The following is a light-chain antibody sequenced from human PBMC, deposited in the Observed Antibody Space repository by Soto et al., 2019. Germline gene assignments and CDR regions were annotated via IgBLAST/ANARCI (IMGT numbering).Light chain of an antibody. V-gene: IGKV3-15*01. CDR1: QSVSSN. CDR2: GAS. Sequence: EIVMTQSPATLSVSKGERATLSCRASQSVSSNLAWYQKKTGQYPRLLVYGASTRATGIPARFSGSESGAEFNLTIRRLQSEDFVVYECQQSNNWTRTFGQLTKVDI. J-gene: IGKJ1*01. CDR3: QQSNNWTRT.